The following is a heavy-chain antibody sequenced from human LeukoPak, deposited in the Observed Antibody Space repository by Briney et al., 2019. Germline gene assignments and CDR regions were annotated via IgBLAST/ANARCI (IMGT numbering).Heavy chain of an antibody. Sequence: GGSLRPSCAASGFTFSNAWMNWVRQAPGKGLEWVGRIKSKTDGGTIDYAAPVKGRFTISRDDSKNTLYLQMNSLKTEDTAVYYCTTQTYYYDSSGYSTTWYFDYWGQGTLVTVSS. V-gene: IGHV3-15*01. D-gene: IGHD3-22*01. CDR1: GFTFSNAW. J-gene: IGHJ4*02. CDR3: TTQTYYYDSSGYSTTWYFDY. CDR2: IKSKTDGGTI.